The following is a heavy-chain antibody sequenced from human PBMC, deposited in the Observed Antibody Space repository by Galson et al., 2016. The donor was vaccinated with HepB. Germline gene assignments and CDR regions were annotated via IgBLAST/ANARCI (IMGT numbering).Heavy chain of an antibody. CDR1: GFSFSEYY. D-gene: IGHD2-15*01. J-gene: IGHJ5*02. V-gene: IGHV3-11*01. CDR3: ARHLAGEASTP. Sequence: SLRLSCAASGFSFSEYYMTWIRQAPGKGLEWLSYISGGGTIIHNADSVKGRFTISRDNAKNSLYLQINSLRAEDTAVYYCARHLAGEASTPWGQGTLVTVSS. CDR2: ISGGGTII.